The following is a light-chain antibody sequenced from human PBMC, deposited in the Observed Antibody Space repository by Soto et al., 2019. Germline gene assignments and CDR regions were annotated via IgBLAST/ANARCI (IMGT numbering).Light chain of an antibody. Sequence: DIQMTQSPSSLSASVGDRVTITCRASQSISTYLNWYQQKPGKAPKLLIFSASSLLSGVPSRFSGSGSGTEFALSISRLQPEDFATYYCHQCYLTPTFGQGTKVQIK. CDR3: HQCYLTPT. J-gene: IGKJ1*01. CDR2: SAS. V-gene: IGKV1-39*01. CDR1: QSISTY.